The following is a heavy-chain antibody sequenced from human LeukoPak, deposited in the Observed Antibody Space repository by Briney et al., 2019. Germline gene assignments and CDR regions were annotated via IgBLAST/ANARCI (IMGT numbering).Heavy chain of an antibody. CDR2: ISAYNGNT. CDR3: ARGDSSSYYYYYMDV. D-gene: IGHD2-21*01. J-gene: IGHJ6*03. V-gene: IGHV1-18*01. Sequence: ASVKVSCKASGYTFTSYGISWVRQAPGQGLEWMGWISAYNGNTNYAQKLQGRVTMTADTSTSTAYMELRSLRSDDTAVYYCARGDSSSYYYYYMDVWGKGTTVTVSS. CDR1: GYTFTSYG.